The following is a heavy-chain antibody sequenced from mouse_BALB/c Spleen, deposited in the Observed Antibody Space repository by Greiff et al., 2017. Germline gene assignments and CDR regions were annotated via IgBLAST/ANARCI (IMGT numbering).Heavy chain of an antibody. CDR3: ARHEVPGYFDY. J-gene: IGHJ2*01. Sequence: EVHLVESGGGLVQPGGSLKLSCAASGFTFSSYTMSWVRQTPEKRLEWVAYISNGGGSTYYPDTVKGRFTISRDNAKNTLYLQMSSLKSEDTAMYYCARHEVPGYFDYWGQGTTLTVSS. V-gene: IGHV5-12-2*01. CDR1: GFTFSSYT. D-gene: IGHD2-14*01. CDR2: ISNGGGST.